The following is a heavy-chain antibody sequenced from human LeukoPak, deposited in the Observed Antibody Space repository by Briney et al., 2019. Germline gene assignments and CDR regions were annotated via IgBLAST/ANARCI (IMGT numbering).Heavy chain of an antibody. Sequence: SLKVSCKASGGTFSNFPISWVRQAPGQGLEWMGGISPIFGAANYAQKFQGRVTITTDESTSTAYMELSSLRSDDTAVYYCARVVVTTIARYNWFDPWGQGTLVTVSS. CDR3: ARVVVTTIARYNWFDP. J-gene: IGHJ5*02. D-gene: IGHD2-21*02. CDR2: ISPIFGAA. V-gene: IGHV1-69*05. CDR1: GGTFSNFP.